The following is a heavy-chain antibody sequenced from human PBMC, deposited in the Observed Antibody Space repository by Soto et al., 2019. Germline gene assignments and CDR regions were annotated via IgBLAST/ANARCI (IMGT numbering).Heavy chain of an antibody. D-gene: IGHD2-15*01. CDR3: AREHSSSPDYFDF. Sequence: SETLSLTCTVSGGSIGSDDYYWTWIRQPPGEGLEWIGYIYYTGRTSSTPSLESRVSISIDTSKNQFSLKLSSVSAADTAVYFCAREHSSSPDYFDFWGPGTLVTVSS. CDR1: GGSIGSDDYY. CDR2: IYYTGRT. J-gene: IGHJ4*02. V-gene: IGHV4-30-4*01.